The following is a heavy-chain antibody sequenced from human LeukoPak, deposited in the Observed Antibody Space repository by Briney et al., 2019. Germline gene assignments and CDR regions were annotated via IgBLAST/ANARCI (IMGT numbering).Heavy chain of an antibody. D-gene: IGHD6-19*01. CDR1: GGSFSGYY. Sequence: PSETLSLTCAVYGGSFSGYYWSWIRQPPGKGLEWIGEINHSGSTNYNPSLKSRVTISVDTSKNQFSLKLSSVTAADTAAYYCARGMAVARYWGQGTLVTVSS. CDR3: ARGMAVARY. J-gene: IGHJ4*02. CDR2: INHSGST. V-gene: IGHV4-34*01.